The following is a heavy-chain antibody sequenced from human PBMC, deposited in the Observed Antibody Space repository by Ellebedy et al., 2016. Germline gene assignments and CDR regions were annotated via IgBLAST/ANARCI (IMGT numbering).Heavy chain of an antibody. V-gene: IGHV3-23*01. CDR2: IGGSGDST. J-gene: IGHJ5*01. D-gene: IGHD6-19*01. CDR1: GFTFSNYV. Sequence: GGSLRLSXAASGFTFSNYVMSWVRQAPGKGLEWVSAIGGSGDSTYYADSVKGRFTISRDNSKSTLYLQMNGLRAEDSAIYYCAKDQNQSAWYGWFDSWGQGALVTVSS. CDR3: AKDQNQSAWYGWFDS.